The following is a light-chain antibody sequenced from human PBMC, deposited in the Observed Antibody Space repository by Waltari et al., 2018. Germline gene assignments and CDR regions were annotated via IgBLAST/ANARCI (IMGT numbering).Light chain of an antibody. V-gene: IGKV1-9*01. CDR2: AAS. J-gene: IGKJ5*01. CDR3: QQFNNYPST. Sequence: IQLTQSPSSLSAFVGDRVTITCRASQGVSTYLAWYQHKPGRAPKLLISAASTLQSGVPSMFSASGSGTDFTLTINSLQPQDFATYYCQQFNNYPSTFGQGTRLEIQ. CDR1: QGVSTY.